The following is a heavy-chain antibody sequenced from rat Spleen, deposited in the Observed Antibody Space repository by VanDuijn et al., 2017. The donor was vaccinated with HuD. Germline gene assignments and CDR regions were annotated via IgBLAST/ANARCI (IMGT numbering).Heavy chain of an antibody. CDR1: GFTFNNYW. V-gene: IGHV5-31*01. CDR2: ITNTGGST. CDR3: TRDAVYYYSAPRFFDY. D-gene: IGHD1-1*01. J-gene: IGHJ2*01. Sequence: EVHLVESGGGLVQPGRSLKLSCVASGFTFNNYWMTWIRQAPGKGLEWAASITNTGGSTYYPDSVKGRFTISRDNAKSTLYLQMNSLRYEDTATYYCTRDAVYYYSAPRFFDYWGQGVMVTVSS.